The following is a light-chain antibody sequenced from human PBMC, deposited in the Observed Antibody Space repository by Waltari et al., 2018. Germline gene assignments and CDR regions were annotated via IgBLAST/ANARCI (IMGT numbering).Light chain of an antibody. V-gene: IGLV2-14*01. CDR2: GVS. CDR1: SSDVGGYNY. CDR3: CSYTTSSSFL. Sequence: QSAPTQPPSVSGSPGQSVTISCTGTSSDVGGYNYVSWYQQHPGKAPKLMIYGVSNRPSAVSDRFSGSKSGNTASLTISGLQAGDEADYYCCSYTTSSSFLFGGGTRLTVL. J-gene: IGLJ2*01.